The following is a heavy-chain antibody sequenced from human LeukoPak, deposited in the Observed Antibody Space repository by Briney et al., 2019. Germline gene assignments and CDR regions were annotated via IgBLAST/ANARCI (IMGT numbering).Heavy chain of an antibody. CDR3: AAVAGTFGSYYYYMDV. Sequence: SETLSLTCTVSGGSISSSSYYWGWIRQPPGKGLEWIGSMYYIGSTYYNPSLKSRVTISVDTSKNQFSLKLSSVTAADTAVYYCAAVAGTFGSYYYYMDVWGKGTTVTVSS. CDR1: GGSISSSSYY. CDR2: MYYIGST. J-gene: IGHJ6*03. V-gene: IGHV4-39*01. D-gene: IGHD6-19*01.